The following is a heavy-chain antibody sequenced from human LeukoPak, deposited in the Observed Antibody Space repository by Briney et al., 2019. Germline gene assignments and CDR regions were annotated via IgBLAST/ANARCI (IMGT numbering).Heavy chain of an antibody. D-gene: IGHD6-13*01. CDR1: VYSLSRGKY. Sequence: SGTLSLTCTVSVYSLSRGKYWGWIRQPPGKGREWIGEIHHSGSTNYNPSLKSRVTISVDTSKNQFSLKLSTVSAADTAVYYCASAFEAAVILGFSNWGQGTLVTVSS. CDR3: ASAFEAAVILGFSN. CDR2: IHHSGST. V-gene: IGHV4-38-2*02. J-gene: IGHJ4*02.